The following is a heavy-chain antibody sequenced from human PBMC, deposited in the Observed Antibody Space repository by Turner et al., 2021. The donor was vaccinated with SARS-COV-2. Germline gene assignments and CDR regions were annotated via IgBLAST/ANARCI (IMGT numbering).Heavy chain of an antibody. V-gene: IGHV3-74*01. J-gene: IGHJ4*02. D-gene: IGHD6-13*01. CDR1: GFTFSSYW. CDR2: IDTDGSTT. CDR3: ATSRSFDY. Sequence: EVQLVESGGGLVQPGGSLRLSCAASGFTFSSYWMHWVRQAPGQGLMWVSRIDTDGSTTSYADSVKGRFTISRDNAKNTLYLQMNSLRAEDTAVYYCATSRSFDYLGQGTLVTVSS.